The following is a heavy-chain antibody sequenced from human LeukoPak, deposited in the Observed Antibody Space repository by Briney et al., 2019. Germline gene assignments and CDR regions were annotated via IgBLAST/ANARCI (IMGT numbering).Heavy chain of an antibody. CDR2: ISTYNGNS. Sequence: ASVKVSCKASGYTFTTYSINWVRQAPGQGLEWMGWISTYNGNSNYAQKLQGRVTMTTDTSTSTAYVELRSLRSDGTAMYYCAKDRWRDGTSSFDNWGQGTLVTVSS. CDR3: AKDRWRDGTSSFDN. CDR1: GYTFTTYS. V-gene: IGHV1-18*01. J-gene: IGHJ4*02. D-gene: IGHD6-6*01.